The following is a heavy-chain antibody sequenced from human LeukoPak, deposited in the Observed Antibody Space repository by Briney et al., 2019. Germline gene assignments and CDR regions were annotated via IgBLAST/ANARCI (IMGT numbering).Heavy chain of an antibody. CDR1: GGSISSSTYY. J-gene: IGHJ5*02. Sequence: SETLSLTCTVSGGSISSSTYYWGWIRQPPGKGLEWIGNIYNSGNTYYSPSLKSRVTISVDPSKNQFSLKLTSVTAADTAVYYCARDSYYYDSSGYQNWFDPWGQGTLVTVSS. D-gene: IGHD3-22*01. V-gene: IGHV4-39*02. CDR2: IYNSGNT. CDR3: ARDSYYYDSSGYQNWFDP.